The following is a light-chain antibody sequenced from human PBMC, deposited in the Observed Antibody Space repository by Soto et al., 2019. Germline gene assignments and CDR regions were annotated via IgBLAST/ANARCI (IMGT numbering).Light chain of an antibody. CDR2: GAS. V-gene: IGKV3-20*01. Sequence: EIVLTQSPGTLSLSPGERATLSCRASQSVSSSYLAWYQQKPGQAPSLLIYGASSRATGIPDRFSGSGSGTVYSLTRSRLEPEDSAVDYSQQNARAPMYTVDQGTKMEIK. J-gene: IGKJ2*01. CDR1: QSVSSSY. CDR3: QQNARAPMYT.